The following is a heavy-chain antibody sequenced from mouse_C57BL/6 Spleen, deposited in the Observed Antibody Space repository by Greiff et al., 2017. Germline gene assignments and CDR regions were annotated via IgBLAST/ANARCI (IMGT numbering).Heavy chain of an antibody. CDR3: ARWNWDVY. D-gene: IGHD4-1*01. Sequence: LPQSGPELVKPGASVKISCKASGYAFSSSWMNWVKQRPGKGLEWIGRIYPGDGDTNYNGKFKGKATLTADKSSSTAYMQLSSLTSEDSAVYFCARWNWDVYWGQGTTLTVSS. CDR1: GYAFSSSW. V-gene: IGHV1-82*01. J-gene: IGHJ2*01. CDR2: IYPGDGDT.